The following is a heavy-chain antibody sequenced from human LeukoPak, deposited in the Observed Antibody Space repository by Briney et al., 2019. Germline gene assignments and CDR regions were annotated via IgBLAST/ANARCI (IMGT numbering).Heavy chain of an antibody. Sequence: GGSLRLSCAASGFTFSSDEMNWVRQAPGKGLEWVSYTSSSGYPKYYADSAKGRFTISRDNAKNSLYLQMSSLRAEDTAVYYCARDLGRSGYYTIDAFDVWGLGTVVTVSS. CDR3: ARDLGRSGYYTIDAFDV. V-gene: IGHV3-48*03. D-gene: IGHD3-22*01. CDR2: TSSSGYPK. CDR1: GFTFSSDE. J-gene: IGHJ3*01.